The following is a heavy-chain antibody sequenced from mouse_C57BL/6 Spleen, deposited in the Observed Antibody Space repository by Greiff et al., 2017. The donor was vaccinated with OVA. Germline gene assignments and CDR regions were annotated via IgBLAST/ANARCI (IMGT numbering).Heavy chain of an antibody. Sequence: EVKLVESEGGLVQPGSSMKLSCTASGFTFSDYYMAWVRQVPEKGLEWVANINYDGSSTYYLDTLKSRFIISRDNAKNILYLQMSSLKSEDTATYYCAKVYGSSYGDWYFDVWGTGTTVTVSS. CDR2: INYDGSST. V-gene: IGHV5-16*01. CDR1: GFTFSDYY. D-gene: IGHD1-1*01. J-gene: IGHJ1*03. CDR3: AKVYGSSYGDWYFDV.